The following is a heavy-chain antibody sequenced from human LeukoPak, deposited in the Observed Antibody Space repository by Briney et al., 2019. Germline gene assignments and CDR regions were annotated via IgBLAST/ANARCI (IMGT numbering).Heavy chain of an antibody. CDR1: GFTFSSYS. CDR3: ARGLILGRLGYCSSTSCYSFDY. Sequence: GGSLRLSCAASGFTFSSYSMNWVRQAPGKGLEWVSSISSSSSYIYYADSVKGRFTISRDNAKNSLYLQMNSLRAEDTAVYYCARGLILGRLGYCSSTSCYSFDYWGQGILVTVSS. CDR2: ISSSSSYI. V-gene: IGHV3-21*01. J-gene: IGHJ4*02. D-gene: IGHD2-2*01.